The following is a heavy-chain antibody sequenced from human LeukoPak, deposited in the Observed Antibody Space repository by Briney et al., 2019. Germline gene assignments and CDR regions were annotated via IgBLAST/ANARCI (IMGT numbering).Heavy chain of an antibody. Sequence: SETLSLTCAVYGGSFSGYYWSWIRQPPGKGLEWIGEINHSGSTNYNPSLKSRVTISVDTSKNQFSLKLSSVTAADTAVYYCARGRGRDGDNLTSWGQGTLVTVSS. D-gene: IGHD5-24*01. CDR3: ARGRGRDGDNLTS. V-gene: IGHV4-34*01. J-gene: IGHJ4*02. CDR2: INHSGST. CDR1: GGSFSGYY.